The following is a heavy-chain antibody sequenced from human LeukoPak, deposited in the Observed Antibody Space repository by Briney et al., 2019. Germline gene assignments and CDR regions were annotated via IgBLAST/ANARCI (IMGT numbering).Heavy chain of an antibody. J-gene: IGHJ5*02. D-gene: IGHD4-23*01. CDR2: ISGSGLYI. CDR3: ARSSNGGELDL. Sequence: GVSLRLLCGAWRFIFHSFHMHWAPHAPGKALEGVTYISGSGLYIRYGDSVRGRVTISRDDATKSVHLQMNSLRAEDTAVYYCARSSNGGELDLWGQGSLVTVSS. CDR1: RFIFHSFH. V-gene: IGHV3-21*01.